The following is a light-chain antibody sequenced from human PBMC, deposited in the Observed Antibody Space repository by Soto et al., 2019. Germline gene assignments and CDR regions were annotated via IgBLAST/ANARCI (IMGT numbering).Light chain of an antibody. J-gene: IGKJ3*01. Sequence: DIQMTQSPSSLSASVGDRVTITCQASQDIRNYLNWYQQKPGKAPKLLIYDASNLETGVPSRFSGISSGTDFTFTISTLQPADIATYYCQRFDNLPSFTFGPWTKVDLK. CDR2: DAS. CDR1: QDIRNY. CDR3: QRFDNLPSFT. V-gene: IGKV1-33*01.